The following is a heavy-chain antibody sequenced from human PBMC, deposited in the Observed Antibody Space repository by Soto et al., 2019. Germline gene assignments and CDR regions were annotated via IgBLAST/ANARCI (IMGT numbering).Heavy chain of an antibody. D-gene: IGHD5-18*01. J-gene: IGHJ4*02. CDR3: ARAHGPVDTAMVIFDY. Sequence: PSETLSLTCTVSGGSISSGGYCWSWIRQHPGKGLEWIGYIYYSGSTYYNPSLKSRVTISVDTSKNQFSLKLSSVTAADTAVYYCARAHGPVDTAMVIFDYWGQGTLVTVSS. V-gene: IGHV4-31*03. CDR2: IYYSGST. CDR1: GGSISSGGYC.